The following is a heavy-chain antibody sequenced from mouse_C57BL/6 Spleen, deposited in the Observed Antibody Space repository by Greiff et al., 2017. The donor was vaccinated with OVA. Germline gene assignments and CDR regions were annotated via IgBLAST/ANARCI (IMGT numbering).Heavy chain of an antibody. CDR2: INPNNGGT. J-gene: IGHJ2*01. V-gene: IGHV1-18*01. Sequence: EVHLVESGPELVKPGASVKIPCKASGYTFTDYNMDWVKQSHGKSLEWIGDINPNNGGTIYNQKFKGKATLTVDKSSSTAYMELRSLTSEDTAVYYCARGEYYYGSSYYFDYWGQGTTLTVSS. CDR3: ARGEYYYGSSYYFDY. D-gene: IGHD1-1*01. CDR1: GYTFTDYN.